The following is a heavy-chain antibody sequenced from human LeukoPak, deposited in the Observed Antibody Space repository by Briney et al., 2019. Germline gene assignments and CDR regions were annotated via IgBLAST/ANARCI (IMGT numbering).Heavy chain of an antibody. D-gene: IGHD5-12*01. CDR1: GFAFSGYA. CDR2: IGDTAGDS. Sequence: GGSLRLSCAASGFAFSGYAMSWVRQAPGKGLEWVSAIGDTAGDSYYADSVQGRFTISRDNSKTTVYLHMNSLRAEDTAVYYCARDSDSGYGPFASWGQGTLVTVSS. V-gene: IGHV3-23*01. CDR3: ARDSDSGYGPFAS. J-gene: IGHJ4*02.